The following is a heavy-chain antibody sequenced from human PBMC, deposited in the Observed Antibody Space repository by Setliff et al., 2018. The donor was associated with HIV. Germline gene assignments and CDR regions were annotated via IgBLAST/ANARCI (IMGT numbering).Heavy chain of an antibody. CDR2: INGNTLYI. D-gene: IGHD5-12*01. J-gene: IGHJ4*02. V-gene: IGHV3-21*01. Sequence: GGSLRLSCTASGFPFSLYSMNWVRQTPGRGLEWVSSINGNTLYISYAASVRRRFTISRDNARNMLYLQLNSLRAEDTAVYYCAANIMGLSPEDFWGQGTLVTVSS. CDR3: AANIMGLSPEDF. CDR1: GFPFSLYS.